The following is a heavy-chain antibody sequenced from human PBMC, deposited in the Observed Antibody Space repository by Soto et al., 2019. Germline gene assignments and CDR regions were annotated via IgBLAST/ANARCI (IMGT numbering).Heavy chain of an antibody. V-gene: IGHV3-33*01. CDR1: GFTFSDYG. CDR3: ARADEVTAYSPRFEY. J-gene: IGHJ4*02. Sequence: GGSLRLSCAASGFTFSDYGMHWVRQAPGKGLGWLAVIWYDGSNEYYADSVKGRFTISRDNSDNTLFLQMTRVRAEDTAVYYCARADEVTAYSPRFEYWGQGTLVTVSS. CDR2: IWYDGSNE. D-gene: IGHD2-21*02.